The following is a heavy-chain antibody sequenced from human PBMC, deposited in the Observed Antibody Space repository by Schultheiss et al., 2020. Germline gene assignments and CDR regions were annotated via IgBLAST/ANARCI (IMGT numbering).Heavy chain of an antibody. CDR1: GGSFSGYY. V-gene: IGHV3-30-3*01. D-gene: IGHD1-1*01. CDR2: ISYDGSNK. CDR3: AAQRDYYYYYMDV. J-gene: IGHJ6*03. Sequence: LSLTCAVYGGSFSGYYWSWIRQPPGKGLEWVAVISYDGSNKYYADSVKGRFTISRDNAKNSLYLQMNSLRAEDTALYYCAAQRDYYYYYMDVWGKGTTVTVSS.